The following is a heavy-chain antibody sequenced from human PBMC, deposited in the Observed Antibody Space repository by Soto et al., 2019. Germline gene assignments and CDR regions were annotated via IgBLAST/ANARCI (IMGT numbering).Heavy chain of an antibody. CDR2: IIPIFGTA. Sequence: CSVKVSCKASGGTFSSYAISWVRQAPGQGLEWMGGIIPIFGTANYAQKFQGRVTITADESTSTAYMELSSLRSEDTAVYYCARILRFLEWSPPVDAFDIWVQGKMVTV. V-gene: IGHV1-69*13. CDR1: GGTFSSYA. D-gene: IGHD3-3*01. CDR3: ARILRFLEWSPPVDAFDI. J-gene: IGHJ3*02.